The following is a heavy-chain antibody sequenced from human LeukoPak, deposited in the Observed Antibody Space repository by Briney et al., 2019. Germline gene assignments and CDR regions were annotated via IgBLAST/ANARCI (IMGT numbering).Heavy chain of an antibody. V-gene: IGHV4-59*01. Sequence: PSETLSLTCTVSGGSISSYYWNWIRQPPGKGLEWIGYIYYSGSTNYNPSLKSRVTISVDTSKNQFPLKLSSVTAADTAVYYCARENYSSGWYGIIDYWGQGTLVTVSS. J-gene: IGHJ4*02. CDR1: GGSISSYY. CDR3: ARENYSSGWYGIIDY. D-gene: IGHD6-19*01. CDR2: IYYSGST.